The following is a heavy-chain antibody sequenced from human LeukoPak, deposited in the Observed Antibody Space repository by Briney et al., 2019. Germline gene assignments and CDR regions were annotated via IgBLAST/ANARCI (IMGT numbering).Heavy chain of an antibody. Sequence: GGSLRLSCAASGFTFSSYSMNWVSQAPGKGLEWDSSISSSSSYIYYADSVKGRFTISRDNAKTSLYLQMNSLRAEDTAVYYCARDFWFRELLPTYFDYWGQGTLVTVSS. J-gene: IGHJ4*02. V-gene: IGHV3-21*01. CDR3: ARDFWFRELLPTYFDY. CDR2: ISSSSSYI. D-gene: IGHD3-10*01. CDR1: GFTFSSYS.